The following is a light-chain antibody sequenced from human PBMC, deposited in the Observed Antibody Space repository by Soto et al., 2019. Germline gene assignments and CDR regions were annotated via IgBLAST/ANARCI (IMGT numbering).Light chain of an antibody. V-gene: IGLV2-14*01. J-gene: IGLJ2*01. CDR2: EVS. CDR3: SSYANSNTLVV. Sequence: QPVLTQPASVSGSPGQSITISYTGTSSDVGDYNYVSWYRQDPGKAPKLMIYEVSNRPSGVSNRFSGSKSGNTASLTISGLQAEDEADYSCSSYANSNTLVVFGGGTKLTVL. CDR1: SSDVGDYNY.